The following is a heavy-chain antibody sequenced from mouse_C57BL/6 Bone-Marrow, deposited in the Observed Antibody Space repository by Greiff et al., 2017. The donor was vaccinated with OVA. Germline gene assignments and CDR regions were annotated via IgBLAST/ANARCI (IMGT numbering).Heavy chain of an antibody. CDR1: GFNIKDDY. Sequence: EVKLMESGAELVRPGASVKLSCTASGFNIKDDYMHWVKQRPEQGLEWIGWIDPENGDTEYASKFQGKATITADTSSNTAYLQLSSLTSEDTAVYYCTTPMVTTWYFDVWGTGTTVTVSS. D-gene: IGHD2-2*01. CDR2: IDPENGDT. J-gene: IGHJ1*03. CDR3: TTPMVTTWYFDV. V-gene: IGHV14-4*01.